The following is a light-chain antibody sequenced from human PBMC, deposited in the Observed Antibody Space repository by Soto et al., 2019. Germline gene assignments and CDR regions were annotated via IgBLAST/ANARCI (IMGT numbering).Light chain of an antibody. V-gene: IGKV3-11*01. CDR1: QSVSRY. CDR3: QQRYNWPPLT. J-gene: IGKJ4*01. Sequence: EIVLTQSPSTLSSSLGERATLSCRASQSVSRYLQWYQQKPGQAPRLLIYHASNMAAGIPARFSGSGAGTDFTLTSSSRQPDDVAVYYCQQRYNWPPLTFGGGTKVEIK. CDR2: HAS.